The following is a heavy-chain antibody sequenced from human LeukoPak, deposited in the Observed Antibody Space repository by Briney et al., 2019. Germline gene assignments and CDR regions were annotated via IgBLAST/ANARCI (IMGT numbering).Heavy chain of an antibody. CDR2: IWYDGSNK. CDR1: GFTFSSYG. D-gene: IGHD5-18*01. V-gene: IGHV3-33*06. J-gene: IGHJ4*02. Sequence: GGSLRLSCAASGFTFSSYGMHWVRQAPGKGLEWVAVIWYDGSNKYYADSVKGRFTISRDNSKNTLYLQMNSLRAEDTAVYYCAKDIGRLSGYSYACDYWGQGTLVTVSS. CDR3: AKDIGRLSGYSYACDY.